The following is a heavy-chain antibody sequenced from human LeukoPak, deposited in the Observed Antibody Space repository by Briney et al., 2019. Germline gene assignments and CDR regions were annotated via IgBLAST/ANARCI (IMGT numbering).Heavy chain of an antibody. J-gene: IGHJ3*02. V-gene: IGHV3-21*01. CDR1: GLTFSSYS. CDR2: ITSSSSYI. D-gene: IGHD2-2*02. Sequence: GGSPRLSCAPSGLTFSSYSMNWVRQAPGKGLEWVSSITSSSSYIYNADSVKGRFTISRDNAKNSLYLQMNSLRAEDTAVYYCAKDQDCSSTSCYNAFDIWGQGTMVTVSS. CDR3: AKDQDCSSTSCYNAFDI.